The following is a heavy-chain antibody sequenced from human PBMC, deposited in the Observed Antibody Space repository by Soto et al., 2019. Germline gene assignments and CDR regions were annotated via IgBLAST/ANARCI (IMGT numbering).Heavy chain of an antibody. V-gene: IGHV4-30-2*01. CDR1: GGSISSGGYS. CDR3: ARGTTVTAYYFDY. J-gene: IGHJ4*02. D-gene: IGHD4-17*01. Sequence: SLTCAVSGGSISSGGYSWSWIRQPPGKGLEWIGYIYHSGSTYYNPSLKSRVTISVDRSKNQFSLKLSSVTAADTAVYYCARGTTVTAYYFDYWGQGTLVTVSS. CDR2: IYHSGST.